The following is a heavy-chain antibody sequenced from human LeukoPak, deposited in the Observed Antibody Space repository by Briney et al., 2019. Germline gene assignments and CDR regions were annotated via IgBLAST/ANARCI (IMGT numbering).Heavy chain of an antibody. CDR1: GGSISSSSYY. CDR3: ATEHSGWYPPTRPFDY. Sequence: SETLSLTCTVSGGSISSSSYYWGWIRQPPGKGLEWIGSIYYSGSTYYNPSLKSRVTISVDTSKNQFSLKQSSVTAADTAVYYCATEHSGWYPPTRPFDYWGQGTLVTVSS. V-gene: IGHV4-39*01. CDR2: IYYSGST. J-gene: IGHJ4*02. D-gene: IGHD6-19*01.